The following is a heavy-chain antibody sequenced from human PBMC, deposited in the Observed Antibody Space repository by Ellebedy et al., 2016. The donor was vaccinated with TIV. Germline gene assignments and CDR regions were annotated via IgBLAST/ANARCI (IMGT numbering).Heavy chain of an antibody. D-gene: IGHD3-3*01. J-gene: IGHJ6*02. CDR2: ISGSGGGT. Sequence: GESLKISCAVSGFTFNIYAMIWVRQAPGKGLEWVSTISGSGGGTYYADSVKGRFTIYRDNSKNTLFLQKNSLRDEDTAVDNCAKTKGGNSYYFYSGMDFWGQGTTVTVSS. CDR3: AKTKGGNSYYFYSGMDF. CDR1: GFTFNIYA. V-gene: IGHV3-23*01.